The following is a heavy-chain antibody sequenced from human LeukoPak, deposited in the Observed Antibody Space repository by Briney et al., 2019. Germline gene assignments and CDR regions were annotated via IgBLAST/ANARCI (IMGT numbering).Heavy chain of an antibody. D-gene: IGHD5-18*01. J-gene: IGHJ4*02. CDR3: AKDHGYSYGYRFDY. V-gene: IGHV3-30*18. CDR1: GFTFSSYA. CDR2: ISYDGSNK. Sequence: GGSLRLSCAASGFTFSSYAMSWVRQAPGKGLEWVAVISYDGSNKYYADSVKGRFTISRDNSKNTLYPQMNSLRAEDTAVYYCAKDHGYSYGYRFDYWGQGTLVTVSS.